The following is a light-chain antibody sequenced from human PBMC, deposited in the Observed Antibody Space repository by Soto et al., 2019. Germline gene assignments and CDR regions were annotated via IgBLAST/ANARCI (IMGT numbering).Light chain of an antibody. V-gene: IGLV2-8*01. CDR1: SSDVGTYNY. Sequence: QSALTQPPSASGSPGQSVTISCTGTSSDVGTYNYVSWYQQHPGKAPKLMIYEVTKRPSGVPHRFSGSRSGNTASLTVSGLQGEDEADYYCSSYAGSNNYVLGTGTKLTVL. CDR3: SSYAGSNNYV. CDR2: EVT. J-gene: IGLJ1*01.